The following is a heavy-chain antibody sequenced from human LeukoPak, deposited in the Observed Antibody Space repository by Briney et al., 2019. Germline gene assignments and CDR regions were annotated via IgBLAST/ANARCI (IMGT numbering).Heavy chain of an antibody. CDR1: GFTFSSYG. CDR3: AKDRAGDRDAFDM. J-gene: IGHJ3*02. V-gene: IGHV3-30*02. Sequence: GGSLRLSCAASGFTFSSYGMDWVRQAPGKGLEWVSFIRYDGGSKYYADSVKGRFTISRDNSKNTLYLQMNSLRAEDTAVYYCAKDRAGDRDAFDMWGQGTMVTVSS. CDR2: IRYDGGSK. D-gene: IGHD3-16*01.